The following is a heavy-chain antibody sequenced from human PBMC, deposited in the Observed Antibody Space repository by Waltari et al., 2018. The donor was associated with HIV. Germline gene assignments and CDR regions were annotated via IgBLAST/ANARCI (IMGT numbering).Heavy chain of an antibody. J-gene: IGHJ5*02. D-gene: IGHD2-21*02. CDR3: AKDYFVVVTAAGPFDP. CDR2: ISYDGSNK. V-gene: IGHV3-30*18. CDR1: GFRFSSYG. Sequence: QVRLVASGGVVVPPGRSLSLSWSASGFRFSSYGRPRARQAPGKGLEWVAVISYDGSNKYDADSVKGRFTISRDNSKNTLYLQMNSLRAEDTAVYYCAKDYFVVVTAAGPFDPWGQGTLVTVSS.